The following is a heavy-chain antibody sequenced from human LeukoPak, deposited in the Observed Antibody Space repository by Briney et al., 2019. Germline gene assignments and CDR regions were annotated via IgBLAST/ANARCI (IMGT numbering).Heavy chain of an antibody. J-gene: IGHJ4*02. Sequence: SETLSLTCAVYGGSFSGYYWSWIRQPPGKGLEWIGEINHSGSTNYNPSLKSRVTISVDTSKNQFSLKLSSVTAADTAVYYCARRPRTYDSSGSVRRGYYFDYWAREPWSPSPQ. CDR1: GGSFSGYY. CDR2: INHSGST. V-gene: IGHV4-34*01. D-gene: IGHD3-22*01. CDR3: ARRPRTYDSSGSVRRGYYFDY.